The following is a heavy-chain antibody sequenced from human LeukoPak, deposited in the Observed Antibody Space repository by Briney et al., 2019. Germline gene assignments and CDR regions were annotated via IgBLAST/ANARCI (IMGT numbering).Heavy chain of an antibody. D-gene: IGHD3-3*01. CDR2: INHSGST. J-gene: IGHJ4*02. CDR3: ARESGDSDFWSGYYRGAFDY. V-gene: IGHV4-34*01. Sequence: SETLSLTCAVYGGSFSGYYWSWIRQPPGKGLEWIGEINHSGSTNYNPSLKSRVTISVDTSKNQFSLKLSSVTAADTAVYYCARESGDSDFWSGYYRGAFDYWGQGTLVTVSS. CDR1: GGSFSGYY.